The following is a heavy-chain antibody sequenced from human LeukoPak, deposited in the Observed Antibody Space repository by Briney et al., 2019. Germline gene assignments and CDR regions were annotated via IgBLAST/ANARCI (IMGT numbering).Heavy chain of an antibody. CDR3: AKVKVGTTNRFDY. CDR2: ISSTSSYT. CDR1: GIPFSDYY. D-gene: IGHD1-26*01. Sequence: GGSLRLSCVVSGIPFSDYYMNWIRQAPGKGLEWISYISSTSSYTDYADSVKGRFTISRDNAQNALFLQMNSLRVEDTAVYYCAKVKVGTTNRFDYWGQGTLVTVSS. J-gene: IGHJ4*02. V-gene: IGHV3-11*05.